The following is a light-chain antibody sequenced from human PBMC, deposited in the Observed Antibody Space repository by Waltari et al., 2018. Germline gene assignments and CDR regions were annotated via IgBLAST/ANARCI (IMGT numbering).Light chain of an antibody. V-gene: IGKV3-11*01. CDR2: DAS. J-gene: IGKJ4*01. CDR1: QSVNNY. Sequence: EIVLTQSPATLSLSPGERATLSCRASQSVNNYLAWYQQGPGQAPRLLIYDASNRATGIPARFSGSGFGTDFTLTISTLEPEDFAVYYCQQRANWLTFGGGTKVEIK. CDR3: QQRANWLT.